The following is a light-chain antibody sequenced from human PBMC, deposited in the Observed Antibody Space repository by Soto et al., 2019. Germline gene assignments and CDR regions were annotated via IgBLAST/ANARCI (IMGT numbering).Light chain of an antibody. J-gene: IGLJ1*01. CDR2: EGS. CDR1: SSDVGSYNL. Sequence: QSALTQPASVSGSPGQSITISCTGTSSDVGSYNLVSWYQQHPGKAPKLMIYEGSKRPSGVSNRFSGSKSGNTASLTISGLQAEDESDYYCCSYAGCSTFLYVFGTGHKVTVL. CDR3: CSYAGCSTFLYV. V-gene: IGLV2-23*03.